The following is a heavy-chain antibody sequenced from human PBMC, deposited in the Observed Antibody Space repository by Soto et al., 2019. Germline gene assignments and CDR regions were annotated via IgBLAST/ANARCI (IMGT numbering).Heavy chain of an antibody. Sequence: GASVKVSCKASGFTFTSSAVQWVRQARGQRLEWIGWIVVGSGNTNYAQKFQERVTITRDMSTSTAYMELSSLRSEDTAVYYCAAARRYCSSTSSYMYYYGMDVWGQGTTATVSS. V-gene: IGHV1-58*01. CDR1: GFTFTSSA. J-gene: IGHJ6*02. CDR3: AAARRYCSSTSSYMYYYGMDV. CDR2: IVVGSGNT. D-gene: IGHD2-2*02.